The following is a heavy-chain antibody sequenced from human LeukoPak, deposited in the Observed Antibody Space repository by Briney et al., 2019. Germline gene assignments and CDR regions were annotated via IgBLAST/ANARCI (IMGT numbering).Heavy chain of an antibody. D-gene: IGHD5-18*01. V-gene: IGHV3-43*02. J-gene: IGHJ4*02. CDR2: ITADGGST. Sequence: GGSLRLPCAGSGFSFDDYAMHWVRQAPGKGLEWVSLITADGGSTYYADSVKGRFTISRDNSKNSLYVQMNSLRSEDTGFYYCASGPRGYSYGLAFEVWGEGTLVTVSS. CDR1: GFSFDDYA. CDR3: ASGPRGYSYGLAFEV.